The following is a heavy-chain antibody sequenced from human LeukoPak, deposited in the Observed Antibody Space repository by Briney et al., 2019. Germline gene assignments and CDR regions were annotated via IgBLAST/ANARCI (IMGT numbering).Heavy chain of an antibody. CDR3: AKEGSGWYYLDY. V-gene: IGHV3-30*02. D-gene: IGHD6-19*01. J-gene: IGHJ4*02. CDR2: IESDGTKE. CDR1: GYRFSSYD. Sequence: GGSLRLSCAPPGYRFSSYDIHWVRQAPGKGLEWVTFIESDGTKEYYADSVKGRFTISRDNSKNTVYVQMNTLRAEDTAVYYCAKEGSGWYYLDYWGQGTVVTVSS.